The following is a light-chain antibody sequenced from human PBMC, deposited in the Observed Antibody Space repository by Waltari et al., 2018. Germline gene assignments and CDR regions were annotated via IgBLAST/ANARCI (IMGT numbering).Light chain of an antibody. J-gene: IGLJ1*01. CDR1: SSDVGNYNL. CDR3: CSYAGLGIYV. V-gene: IGLV2-23*02. Sequence: QSGLTQPASVSGSPGQSITISCTGTSSDVGNYNLVSWYQQYPGKAPKLMVYEVTKLTSGVSDRFSGSKSGNTASLTIYGLQSEYEADYYCCSYAGLGIYVFGTGTKVTVL. CDR2: EVT.